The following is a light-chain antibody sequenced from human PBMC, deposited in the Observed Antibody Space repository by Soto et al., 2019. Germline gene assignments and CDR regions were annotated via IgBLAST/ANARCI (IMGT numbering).Light chain of an antibody. V-gene: IGKV3-20*01. CDR2: GAS. CDR1: QSVSSSY. CDR3: QQYGSSPPGGT. Sequence: IVLTQSPGTLSLSPGERATLSCRASQSVSSSYLAWYQHKPGQAPRLLIYGASSRATGIPDRFSGSGSGTDFTLIISRLEPEDFAVYYCQQYGSSPPGGTFGQGTKVEIK. J-gene: IGKJ1*01.